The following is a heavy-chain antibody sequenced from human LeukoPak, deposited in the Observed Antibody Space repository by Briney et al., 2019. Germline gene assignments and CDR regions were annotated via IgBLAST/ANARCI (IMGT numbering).Heavy chain of an antibody. V-gene: IGHV1-2*02. CDR1: AYTFNAYY. D-gene: IGHD3-22*01. Sequence: ASVKVSCKASAYTFNAYYMHWVRQAPGQGLEWMGWINPNNGGTTYAQKFQSRVTMTEDRSTDTAYMELSSLRSEDTAVYYCSTDNYYDSSGYPDLRYWGQGTLVTVSS. CDR2: INPNNGGT. J-gene: IGHJ4*02. CDR3: STDNYYDSSGYPDLRY.